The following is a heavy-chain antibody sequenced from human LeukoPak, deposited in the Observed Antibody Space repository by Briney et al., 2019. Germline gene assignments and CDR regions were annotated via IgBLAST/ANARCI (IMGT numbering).Heavy chain of an antibody. Sequence: SETLSLTCTVPCGSISSSSYYWGWIRQPPGKGLEWIGSIYYSGSTYYNPSLKSRVTISVDTSKNQFSLKLSSVTAADTAVYYCARHYRAGAALAYFDYWGQGTLVTVSS. V-gene: IGHV4-39*01. J-gene: IGHJ4*02. D-gene: IGHD3-16*02. CDR2: IYYSGST. CDR1: CGSISSSSYY. CDR3: ARHYRAGAALAYFDY.